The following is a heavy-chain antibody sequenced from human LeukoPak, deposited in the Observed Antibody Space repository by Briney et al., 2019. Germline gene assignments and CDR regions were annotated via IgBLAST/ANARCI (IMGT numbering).Heavy chain of an antibody. CDR2: IYYSGST. CDR3: ARHQSSYYDFWSGSPGTYYGMDV. D-gene: IGHD3-3*01. CDR1: GGPISSYY. Sequence: SETLSLTCTVSGGPISSYYWSWIRQPPGKGLEWIGYIYYSGSTNYNPSLKSRVTISVDTSKNQFSLKLSSVTAADTAVYYCARHQSSYYDFWSGSPGTYYGMDVWGQGTTVTVSS. J-gene: IGHJ6*02. V-gene: IGHV4-59*08.